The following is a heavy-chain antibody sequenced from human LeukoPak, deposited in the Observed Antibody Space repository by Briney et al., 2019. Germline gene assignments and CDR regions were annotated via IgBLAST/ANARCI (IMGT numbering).Heavy chain of an antibody. V-gene: IGHV3-30*19. J-gene: IGHJ4*02. CDR3: ARDGFGPNLFDY. Sequence: SGGSLRLSCAASGFTFSNYGMHWVRQAPGKGLEWVAVISYDGSNKYYADSVKGRFTISRDNSKNTLYLQMNSLRAEDTAVYYCARDGFGPNLFDYWGQGTLVTVSS. D-gene: IGHD3-16*01. CDR1: GFTFSNYG. CDR2: ISYDGSNK.